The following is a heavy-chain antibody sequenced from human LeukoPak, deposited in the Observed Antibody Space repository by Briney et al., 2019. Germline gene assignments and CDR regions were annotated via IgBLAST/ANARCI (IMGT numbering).Heavy chain of an antibody. D-gene: IGHD4-23*01. J-gene: IGHJ4*02. Sequence: ETLSLPCTVSGGPIRSYYWSWIPQPPGKGLKWIGFISYSGYTSYSPSLKSRVALSVDTFKSQFSLRLSSMTAADTGICYCARGRNDNGGMFFDSWAQGTLVTVSA. CDR3: ARGRNDNGGMFFDS. CDR1: GGPIRSYY. CDR2: ISYSGYT. V-gene: IGHV4-59*13.